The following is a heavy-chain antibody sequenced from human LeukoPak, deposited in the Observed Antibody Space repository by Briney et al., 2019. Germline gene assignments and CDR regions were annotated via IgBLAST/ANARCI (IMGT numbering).Heavy chain of an antibody. D-gene: IGHD5-24*01. J-gene: IGHJ4*02. CDR1: GYTFTSYY. CDR3: ARDSGLRDGYNRLCY. CDR2: INPSGGST. Sequence: ASVKVSCKASGYTFTSYYMHWVRQAPGQGLEWMGIINPSGGSTSYAQKFQGRVTMTRDTSTSTVYMELGSLRSEDTAVYYCARDSGLRDGYNRLCYWGQGTLVTVSS. V-gene: IGHV1-46*01.